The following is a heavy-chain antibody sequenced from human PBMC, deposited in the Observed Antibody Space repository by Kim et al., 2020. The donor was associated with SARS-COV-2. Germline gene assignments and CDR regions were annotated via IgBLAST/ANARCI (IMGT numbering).Heavy chain of an antibody. CDR3: ARGVFGELYAFDI. Sequence: GGSLRLSCAASGFTFSSYAMHWVRQTPGKGLEWVAVISYDGSNKYYADSVKGRFTISRDNSKNTLYLQMNSLRAEDTAVYYCARGVFGELYAFDIWGQGT. CDR2: ISYDGSNK. V-gene: IGHV3-30*04. J-gene: IGHJ3*02. CDR1: GFTFSSYA. D-gene: IGHD3-10*02.